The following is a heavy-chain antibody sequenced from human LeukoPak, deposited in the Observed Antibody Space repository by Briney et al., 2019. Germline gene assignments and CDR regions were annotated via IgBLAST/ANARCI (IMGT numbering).Heavy chain of an antibody. CDR2: ISGSGGST. V-gene: IGHV3-23*01. D-gene: IGHD3-22*01. J-gene: IGHJ3*02. CDR1: GFTFTSYA. CDR3: AKGRYYYDSSDAFDI. Sequence: PGGSLRLSCAASGFTFTSYAMSWVRRAPGEGLEWVSAISGSGGSTYYADSVKGRFTISRDNSKNTLYLQMNSLRAEDTAVYYCAKGRYYYDSSDAFDIWGQGTMVTVSS.